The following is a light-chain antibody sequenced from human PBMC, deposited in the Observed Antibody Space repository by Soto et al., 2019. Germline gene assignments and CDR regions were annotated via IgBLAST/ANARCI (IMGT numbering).Light chain of an antibody. CDR1: QSISTF. Sequence: EIVLTQSPATLSLSPGERDTLSCRTSQSISTFLAWYQQRPGQAPRLLIYGASHRASGIPARFSGSGSGTDFTLTISSLEPEDFAVYYCQERSNWPRTAFGQGTKVEI. J-gene: IGKJ1*01. CDR3: QERSNWPRTA. CDR2: GAS. V-gene: IGKV3-11*01.